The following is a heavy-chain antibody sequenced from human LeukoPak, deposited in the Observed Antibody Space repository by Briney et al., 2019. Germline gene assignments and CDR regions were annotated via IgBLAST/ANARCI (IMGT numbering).Heavy chain of an antibody. CDR1: GGFISGSSYY. V-gene: IGHV4-39*07. CDR3: ARSVNPGYYSYYYYMDV. Sequence: SETLSLTCTVSGGFISGSSYYWGWIRQPPGKGLEWIGSIYYSTSTYYHPPLKSRVTISVDTSKNQFSLKLSSVTAADTAVYYCARSVNPGYYSYYYYMDVWGKGTTVTVSS. CDR2: IYYSTST. J-gene: IGHJ6*03. D-gene: IGHD3-9*01.